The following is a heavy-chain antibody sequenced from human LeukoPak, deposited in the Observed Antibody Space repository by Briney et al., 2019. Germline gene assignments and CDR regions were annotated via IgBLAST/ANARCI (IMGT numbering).Heavy chain of an antibody. D-gene: IGHD1-1*01. Sequence: GGSLRLSCAASGFTFSSYSMNWVRQAPGKGLEWVSSISSSSSYIYYADSVKGRFTISRDNAKNSLYLQMNSLRAEDTAVFYCARHRAQLVLDYYYGMDVWGQGTTVTVSS. CDR2: ISSSSSYI. V-gene: IGHV3-21*01. CDR1: GFTFSSYS. CDR3: ARHRAQLVLDYYYGMDV. J-gene: IGHJ6*02.